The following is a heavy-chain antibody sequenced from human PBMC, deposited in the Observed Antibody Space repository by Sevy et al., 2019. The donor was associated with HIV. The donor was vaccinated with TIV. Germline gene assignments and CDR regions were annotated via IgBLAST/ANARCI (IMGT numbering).Heavy chain of an antibody. J-gene: IGHJ5*02. CDR2: IYYSGST. D-gene: IGHD1-26*01. V-gene: IGHV4-59*01. Sequence: SETLSLTCTVSGGSISSYYWSWIRQPPGKGLEWIGYIYYSGSTNYNPSLKSRVTISVDTSKNQFSLKLSSVTAADTAVYYCARALKSWWELGWFDPWGQGTLVTVSS. CDR3: ARALKSWWELGWFDP. CDR1: GGSISSYY.